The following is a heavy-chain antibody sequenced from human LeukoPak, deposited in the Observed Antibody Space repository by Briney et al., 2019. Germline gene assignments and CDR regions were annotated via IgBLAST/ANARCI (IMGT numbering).Heavy chain of an antibody. D-gene: IGHD3-3*01. CDR3: ASVRCTINWFDS. V-gene: IGHV1-8*01. Sequence: ASVKVSCKASGYTFTSYDINWVRQATGQRLEWMGWMNPNSGNTGYAQKFQGRVTMTRNTSISTAYMELSSLRSEDTTVYYIASVRCTINWFDSWRQGTLVGDSS. J-gene: IGHJ5*01. CDR2: MNPNSGNT. CDR1: GYTFTSYD.